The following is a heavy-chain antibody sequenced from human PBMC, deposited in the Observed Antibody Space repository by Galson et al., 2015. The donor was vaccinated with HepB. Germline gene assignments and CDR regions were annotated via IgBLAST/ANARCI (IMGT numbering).Heavy chain of an antibody. CDR2: ISGGGGSI. V-gene: IGHV3-23*01. CDR3: AKRPPYSSGWYFDY. CDR1: GFTFSSYA. Sequence: SLRLSCAASGFTFSSYAMRWVRQAPGKGLEWVSAISGGGGSIYYADSVKGRFTISRDNSKNTLYLQMNSLRAEDTAVYYCAKRPPYSSGWYFDYWGQGTLVTVSS. D-gene: IGHD6-19*01. J-gene: IGHJ4*02.